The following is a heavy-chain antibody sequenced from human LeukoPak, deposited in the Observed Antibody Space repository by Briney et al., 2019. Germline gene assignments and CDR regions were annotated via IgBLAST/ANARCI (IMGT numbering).Heavy chain of an antibody. J-gene: IGHJ4*02. V-gene: IGHV5-10-1*01. D-gene: IGHD1/OR15-1a*01. CDR1: ASRFSTVW. CDR2: ITPSDPYT. Sequence: PCEYLMIYCKPSASRFSTVWNSWMRQLPGKRLEWMGRITPSDPYTNYSPSFRGHVTISADKSITTAYLQWSSLRASDTAMYYCATSSANNPFDYWGQGTLVTVSS. CDR3: ATSSANNPFDY.